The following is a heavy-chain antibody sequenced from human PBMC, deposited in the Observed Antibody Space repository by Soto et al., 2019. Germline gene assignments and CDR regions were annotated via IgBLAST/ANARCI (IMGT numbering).Heavy chain of an antibody. J-gene: IGHJ4*02. CDR2: ISYHGSDK. CDR3: AKDHMTTTVTTVGY. V-gene: IGHV3-30*18. CDR1: GFTFSNYG. Sequence: QVQLVESGGGVVQPGRSLRLSCAASGFTFSNYGMHWVRQAPGKGLEWVAVISYHGSDKYYADSVKGRFTISRDNSKNTLYLQMDRLRAEDTVGYYCAKDHMTTTVTTVGYWGQGTLVTVSS. D-gene: IGHD4-17*01.